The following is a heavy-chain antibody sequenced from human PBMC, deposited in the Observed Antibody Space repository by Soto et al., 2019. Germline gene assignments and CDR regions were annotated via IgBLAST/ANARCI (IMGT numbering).Heavy chain of an antibody. CDR3: AREPAPGNGGWFDP. CDR2: IYYSGST. V-gene: IGHV4-59*01. Sequence: QVQLQESGPGLVKPSETLSLTCSVSSGSISTYYWSWIRQPPGKGLEWIGYIYYSGSTKYNPSLKRRVTISVDTSKNQSSLKLSSVTAADTAVYYCAREPAPGNGGWFDPWGQGTLVTVSS. CDR1: SGSISTYY. J-gene: IGHJ5*02. D-gene: IGHD6-13*01.